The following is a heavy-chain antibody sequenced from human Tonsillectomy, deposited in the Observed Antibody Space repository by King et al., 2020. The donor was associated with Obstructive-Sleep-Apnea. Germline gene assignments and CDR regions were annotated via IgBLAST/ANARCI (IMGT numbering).Heavy chain of an antibody. CDR2: VRNKARTYTT. J-gene: IGHJ4*02. Sequence: VQLVESGGGLVQPGGSLRLSCAASGFTFSDHYMDWVRQTPGKGLEWVGRVRNKARTYTTEYAASVKGRFTISTDDSRNSLYLQMNGLKIEDTAVYYCVRVWRGYYFDSCGQGTLVTVSS. V-gene: IGHV3-72*01. D-gene: IGHD3-10*01. CDR1: GFTFSDHY. CDR3: VRVWRGYYFDS.